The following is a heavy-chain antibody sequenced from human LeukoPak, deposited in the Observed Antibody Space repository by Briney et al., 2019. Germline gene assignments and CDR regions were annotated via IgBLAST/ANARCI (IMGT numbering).Heavy chain of an antibody. Sequence: GGSLRLSCAASGFTFIDYDMHWVREGIGKGLEWVSAIKGRFTISRENAESSLYLQMNSLRAEDTAVYYCARGGIQVSGIDEFDYWGQGTLVTVSS. CDR3: ARGGIQVSGIDEFDY. CDR2: I. J-gene: IGHJ4*02. V-gene: IGHV3-13*01. CDR1: GFTFIDYD. D-gene: IGHD6-19*01.